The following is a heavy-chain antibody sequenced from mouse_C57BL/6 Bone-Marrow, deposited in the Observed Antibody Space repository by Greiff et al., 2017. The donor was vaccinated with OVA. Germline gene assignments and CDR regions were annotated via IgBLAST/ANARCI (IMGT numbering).Heavy chain of an antibody. V-gene: IGHV5-17*01. D-gene: IGHD4-1*01. CDR3: ARRTGVDY. CDR1: GFTFSDYG. CDR2: ISSGSSTI. Sequence: DVKLQESGGGLVKPGGSLKLSCAASGFTFSDYGMHWVRQAPEKGLEWVAYISSGSSTIYYADTVKGRFTISRDNAKNTLFLQMTSLRSEDTAMYYCARRTGVDYWGQGTTLTVSS. J-gene: IGHJ2*01.